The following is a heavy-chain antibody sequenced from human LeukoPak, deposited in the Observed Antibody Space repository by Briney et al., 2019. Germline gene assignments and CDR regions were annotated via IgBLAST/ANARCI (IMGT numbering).Heavy chain of an antibody. D-gene: IGHD3-3*01. V-gene: IGHV3-33*01. CDR1: GFTFSSYG. CDR3: ARAWSGYSSFDY. CDR2: IWYDGSNK. J-gene: IGHJ4*02. Sequence: AGGSLRLSCAASGFTFSSYGMHWVRQAPGKGLEWVAVIWYDGSNKYYGDSVKGRLTISRDNSKNTLYLQMNSLRAEDTAVYYCARAWSGYSSFDYWGQGTLVTVSS.